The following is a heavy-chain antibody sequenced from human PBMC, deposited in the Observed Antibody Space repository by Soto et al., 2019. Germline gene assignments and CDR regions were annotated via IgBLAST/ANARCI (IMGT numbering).Heavy chain of an antibody. J-gene: IGHJ4*02. V-gene: IGHV4-59*01. Sequence: VQLQESGPGLVKPSETLSLTCPVSGGSIRSYYWSWIRPPPGKGLEWLGYIYYSGSTNYNPSLKSRVTISVDTSKNQFSLKLSSVTAADTAVYYCARGDGVASFDYWGQGTLVTVSS. D-gene: IGHD3-3*01. CDR3: ARGDGVASFDY. CDR2: IYYSGST. CDR1: GGSIRSYY.